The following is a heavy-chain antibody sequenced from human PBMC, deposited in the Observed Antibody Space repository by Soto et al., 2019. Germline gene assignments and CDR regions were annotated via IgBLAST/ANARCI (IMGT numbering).Heavy chain of an antibody. CDR2: VSTNDDRT. Sequence: QVQMVQSGPEVKMPGASVKVSCKTSGYNFTAYGLAWLRQAPGQRPEWMGWVSTNDDRTNYARKFQGRVTTTTDRSTPTSSMVWRSLGTDDTAVYYCARELIIEISAYYSLPFWCQGTLVTVSS. CDR3: ARELIIEISAYYSLPF. D-gene: IGHD3-22*01. J-gene: IGHJ4*02. V-gene: IGHV1-18*01. CDR1: GYNFTAYG.